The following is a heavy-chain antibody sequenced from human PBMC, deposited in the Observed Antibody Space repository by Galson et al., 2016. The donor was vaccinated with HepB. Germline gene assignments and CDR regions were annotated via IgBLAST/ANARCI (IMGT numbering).Heavy chain of an antibody. Sequence: SLRLSCAASGFRFSEHYMDWVRQAPGKGLEWVGRTRNKVNSYTTEYAASVKGRFTLSRDDSKNSLYLQMNSLKTEDTALYYGARPSGKYSGGFDIGGQGTMVTVSS. D-gene: IGHD2/OR15-2a*01. CDR3: ARPSGKYSGGFDI. V-gene: IGHV3-72*01. CDR2: TRNKVNSYTT. CDR1: GFRFSEHY. J-gene: IGHJ3*02.